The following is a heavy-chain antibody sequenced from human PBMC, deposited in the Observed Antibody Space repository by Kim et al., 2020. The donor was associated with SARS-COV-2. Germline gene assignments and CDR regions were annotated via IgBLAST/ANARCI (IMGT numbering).Heavy chain of an antibody. V-gene: IGHV4-34*01. CDR2: INHSGST. CDR1: GGSFSGYY. Sequence: SETLSLTCAVYGGSFSGYYWSWIRQPPGKGLEWIGEINHSGSTNYNPSLKSRVTISVDTSKNQFSLKLSSVTAADTAVYYCARACVGWFDPWGQGTLVTVSS. CDR3: ARACVGWFDP. D-gene: IGHD1-26*01. J-gene: IGHJ5*02.